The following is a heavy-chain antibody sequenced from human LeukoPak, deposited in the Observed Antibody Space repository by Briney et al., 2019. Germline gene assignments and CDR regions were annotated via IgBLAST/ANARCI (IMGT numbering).Heavy chain of an antibody. J-gene: IGHJ4*02. D-gene: IGHD6-6*01. CDR2: MNHVGSEK. CDR1: GFTFSTYS. Sequence: GGTLRLSCAASGFTFSTYSMSWVRQAPGKGLEWVANMNHVGSEKYYLDSVKGRFTISRDNAKNSLFLQMNSLRAEDTAVYYCARDPRIAARPLFDYWGQGTLVTVSA. V-gene: IGHV3-7*01. CDR3: ARDPRIAARPLFDY.